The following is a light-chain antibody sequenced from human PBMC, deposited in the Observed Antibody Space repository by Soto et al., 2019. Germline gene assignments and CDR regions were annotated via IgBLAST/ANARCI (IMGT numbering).Light chain of an antibody. J-gene: IGLJ3*02. CDR3: AAWDTSLSGGV. CDR1: SSNIGSDF. Sequence: QSVLTQPPSVSAAPGQKVTISCSGSSSNIGSDFVSWYQQLQGTAPQLLIYENNKRPSGMPDRFSGSKSATSATLGITGLQTGDEADYYCAAWDTSLSGGVFGGGTKLTVL. CDR2: ENN. V-gene: IGLV1-51*02.